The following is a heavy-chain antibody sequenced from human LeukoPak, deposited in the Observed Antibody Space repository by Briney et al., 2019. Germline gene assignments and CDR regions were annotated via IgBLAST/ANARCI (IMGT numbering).Heavy chain of an antibody. V-gene: IGHV5-51*01. CDR3: ARPRPAGAAGYYFDF. D-gene: IGHD1-26*01. Sequence: GESLKISYEGSGYSFTNYWIAWVRQMPGKGLEWMGIIFPGDSDDARYSPSFQGQVTISADKSINTAYLQWGSLKASDTAMYFCARPRPAGAAGYYFDFWGQGTLVTVSS. CDR1: GYSFTNYW. J-gene: IGHJ4*02. CDR2: IFPGDSDDA.